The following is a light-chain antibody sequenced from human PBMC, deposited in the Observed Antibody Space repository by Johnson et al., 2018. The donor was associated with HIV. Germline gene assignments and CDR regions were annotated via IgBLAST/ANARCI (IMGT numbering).Light chain of an antibody. Sequence: QAVLTQPPSVSAAPGQKVTISCSGSSSNIGNNYVSWYQQLPGTAPKLLIYDNNKRPSGIPDRFSGSKSGTSATLGITGLQTGDEAAYYCGTWDNSLRTAFCGTGTKVTVL. CDR1: SSNIGNNY. V-gene: IGLV1-51*01. J-gene: IGLJ1*01. CDR3: GTWDNSLRTAF. CDR2: DNN.